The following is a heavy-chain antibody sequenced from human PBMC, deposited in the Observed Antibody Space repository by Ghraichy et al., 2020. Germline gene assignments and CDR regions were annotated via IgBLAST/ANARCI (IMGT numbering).Heavy chain of an antibody. CDR2: ISSSSSRI. CDR1: GFTFSSYS. Sequence: ETLSLTCAASGFTFSSYSMTWVRQAPGKGLEWVSYISSSSSRIYYADSVKGRFTISRDNAKSSLFLQMNSLRAEDTAVYYCARALGYCSGVSCYEWKYYFDYGGQGTLVAVSS. J-gene: IGHJ4*02. D-gene: IGHD2-15*01. CDR3: ARALGYCSGVSCYEWKYYFDY. V-gene: IGHV3-48*01.